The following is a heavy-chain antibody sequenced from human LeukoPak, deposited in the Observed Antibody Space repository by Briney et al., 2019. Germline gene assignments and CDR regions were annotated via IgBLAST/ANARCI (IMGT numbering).Heavy chain of an antibody. CDR3: ARDPFVATSIFDY. V-gene: IGHV1-2*02. D-gene: IGHD5-12*01. CDR1: GYTFTGYY. J-gene: IGHJ4*02. CDR2: INPNSGGT. Sequence: EASVKVSCKASGYTFTGYYMHWVRQAPGQGLEWMGWINPNSGGTNYAQKFQGRVTMTRDTSISTAYMELSRLRSDGTAVYYCARDPFVATSIFDYWGQGTLVTVSS.